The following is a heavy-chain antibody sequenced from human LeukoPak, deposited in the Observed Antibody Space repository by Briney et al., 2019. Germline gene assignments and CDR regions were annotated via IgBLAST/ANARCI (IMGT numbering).Heavy chain of an antibody. D-gene: IGHD3-22*01. Sequence: SETLSLTCAVSGGSISSDGYSWSWIRQPPGKGLDWIGYIYHSGSTYYNPSLKSRVTISVDRSKNQFSLKLSSVTAADTAVYYCARGEYYDSSGYSYFDYWGQGTLVTVSS. J-gene: IGHJ4*02. CDR2: IYHSGST. CDR3: ARGEYYDSSGYSYFDY. CDR1: GGSISSDGYS. V-gene: IGHV4-30-2*01.